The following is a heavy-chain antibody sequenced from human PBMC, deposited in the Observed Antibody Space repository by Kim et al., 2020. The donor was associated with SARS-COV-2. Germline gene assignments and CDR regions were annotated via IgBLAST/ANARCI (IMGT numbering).Heavy chain of an antibody. V-gene: IGHV3-30*04. CDR3: ARDQREVVGATPDY. D-gene: IGHD2-15*01. J-gene: IGHJ4*02. Sequence: GGSLRLSCAASGFTFSSYAMHWVRQAPGKGLEWVAGISCDGSNKYYADSVKGRFTISRDNSKNTLYLQMNSLRAEDTAVYYCARDQREVVGATPDYWGQGTLVTVSS. CDR1: GFTFSSYA. CDR2: ISCDGSNK.